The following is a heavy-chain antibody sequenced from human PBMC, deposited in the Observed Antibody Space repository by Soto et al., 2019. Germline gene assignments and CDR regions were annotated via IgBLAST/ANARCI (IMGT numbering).Heavy chain of an antibody. CDR1: GFTFSSYG. V-gene: IGHV3-30*18. D-gene: IGHD6-13*01. CDR2: ISYDGSNK. CDR3: ANETSVSGIAGFDY. J-gene: IGHJ4*02. Sequence: GGSLRLSCAASGFTFSSYGMHWVRQAPGKGLERVAVISYDGSNKYYADSVKGRFTISRDNSKNTLYLQMNSLRAEDTAVYYCANETSVSGIAGFDYWGQGTLVTVSS.